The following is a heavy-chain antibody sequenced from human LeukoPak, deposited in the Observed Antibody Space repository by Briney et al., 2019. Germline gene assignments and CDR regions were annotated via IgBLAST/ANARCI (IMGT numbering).Heavy chain of an antibody. D-gene: IGHD3-22*01. CDR1: GFTVSSND. CDR3: AKHLGGNYFDRPFDY. J-gene: IGHJ4*02. CDR2: ISSGGNT. V-gene: IGHV3-66*04. Sequence: GGSLRLSCAASGFTVSSNDMSWVRQAPGKGLEWVAVISSGGNTKYADSERGRFSISRDNSKNTLYLQMNSLRAEDTAVYYCAKHLGGNYFDRPFDYWGQGTLVTVSS.